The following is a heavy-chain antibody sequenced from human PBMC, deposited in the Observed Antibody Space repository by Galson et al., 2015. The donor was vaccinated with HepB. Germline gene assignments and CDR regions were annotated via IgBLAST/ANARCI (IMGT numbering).Heavy chain of an antibody. J-gene: IGHJ4*02. CDR2: IDWVDDK. CDR3: AREYYDILTGHSNVGYFDY. V-gene: IGHV2-70*04. CDR1: GFSLNSTEMR. D-gene: IGHD3-9*01. Sequence: PALVKRTQTLTLTCTFSGFSLNSTEMRGSWIRQPPGKALEWLARIDWVDDKFYSTSLTTRLTISNDTSKNQVVLTMNNVDPVDTATYYCAREYYDILTGHSNVGYFDYWGQGILVTVSS.